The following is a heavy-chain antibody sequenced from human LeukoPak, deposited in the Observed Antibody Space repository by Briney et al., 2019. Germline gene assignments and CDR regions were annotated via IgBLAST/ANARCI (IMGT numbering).Heavy chain of an antibody. V-gene: IGHV4-31*03. CDR1: GGPISSGGYY. Sequence: SETLSLTCTVSGGPISSGGYYWSWIRQHPGTGLEWIGYIYYSGSTYYNPSLKSRVTISVDTSKNQFSLKLSSVTAADTAVYYCARLPNGSYDFDYWGQGTLVTVSS. D-gene: IGHD1-26*01. CDR3: ARLPNGSYDFDY. CDR2: IYYSGST. J-gene: IGHJ4*02.